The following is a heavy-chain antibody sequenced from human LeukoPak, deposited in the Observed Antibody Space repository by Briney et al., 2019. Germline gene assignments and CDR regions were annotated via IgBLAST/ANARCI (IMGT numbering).Heavy chain of an antibody. D-gene: IGHD1-26*01. CDR1: GFTFTNFG. CDR3: ARVGSGSHDAFDI. Sequence: VASVKVSCKASGFTFTNFGVIWVRQAPGQGLEWMGWISAYNGNTNYAQKFQGWVTMTRDTSISTAYMELSRLRSDDTAVYYCARVGSGSHDAFDIWGQGTMVTVSS. V-gene: IGHV1-18*01. CDR2: ISAYNGNT. J-gene: IGHJ3*02.